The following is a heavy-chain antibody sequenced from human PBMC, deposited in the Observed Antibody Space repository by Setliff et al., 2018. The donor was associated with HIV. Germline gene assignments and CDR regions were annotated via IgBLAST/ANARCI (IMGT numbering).Heavy chain of an antibody. J-gene: IGHJ5*02. CDR3: AGSIVVVTAAPLT. D-gene: IGHD2-21*02. Sequence: PSETLSLTCTVSAGSIRSSSYYWGWIRQPPGKGLEWIGSIYYRGSTYYNPSLKSRVTISVDTSKNQFSLKLSSVTAADTAVYYCAGSIVVVTAAPLTWGQGALVTVSS. CDR1: AGSIRSSSYY. V-gene: IGHV4-39*01. CDR2: IYYRGST.